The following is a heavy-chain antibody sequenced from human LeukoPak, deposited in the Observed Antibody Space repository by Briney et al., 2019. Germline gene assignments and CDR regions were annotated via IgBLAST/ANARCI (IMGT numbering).Heavy chain of an antibody. J-gene: IGHJ4*02. V-gene: IGHV1-2*06. CDR2: INPNSGGT. D-gene: IGHD2-2*01. CDR1: GYTFTGYY. CDR3: ASWGSHCSSTSCYPYYFDY. Sequence: ASVKVSCKASGYTFTGYYMHWVRQAPGQGLEWMGRINPNSGGTNYAQKFQGRVTMTRDTSISTAYMELSRLRSDDTAVYYCASWGSHCSSTSCYPYYFDYWGQGILVTVSS.